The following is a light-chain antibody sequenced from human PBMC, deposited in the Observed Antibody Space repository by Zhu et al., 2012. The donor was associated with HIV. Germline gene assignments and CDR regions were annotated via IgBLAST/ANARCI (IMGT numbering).Light chain of an antibody. CDR3: QQYISSPLT. CDR2: DTF. CDR1: QSINYY. J-gene: IGKJ4*01. V-gene: IGKV3D-20*01. Sequence: VLTQSPVTLSLSPGERATLSCGASQSINYYLVWYQQKPGLAPRLLIYDTFKRATGIPDRFSGSGSGTQFTLTISRLEPEDLAVYYCQQYISSPLTFGGGTKVEIE.